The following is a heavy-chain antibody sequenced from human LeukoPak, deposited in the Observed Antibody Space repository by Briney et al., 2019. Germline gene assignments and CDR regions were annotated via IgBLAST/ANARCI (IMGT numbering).Heavy chain of an antibody. CDR3: ARATYTSSWFFDY. D-gene: IGHD6-13*01. Sequence: GGPLRLSCAASGFSFSSYSMNWVRQAPGKGLEWVSYISSGSSTIYYADSVKGRFTISRDNAKNSLYLQMNSLRAEDTAVYYCARATYTSSWFFDYWGQGTLVTVSS. CDR2: ISSGSSTI. CDR1: GFSFSSYS. J-gene: IGHJ4*02. V-gene: IGHV3-48*01.